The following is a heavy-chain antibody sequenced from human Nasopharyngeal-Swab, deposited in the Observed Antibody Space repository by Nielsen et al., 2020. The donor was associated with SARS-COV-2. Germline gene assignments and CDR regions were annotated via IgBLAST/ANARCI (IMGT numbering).Heavy chain of an antibody. D-gene: IGHD6-13*01. J-gene: IGHJ4*02. CDR2: INQSGST. CDR3: ARLGVGSWYPYFDY. Sequence: SETLSLTCAVYGGSFSGYYWSWIRQPPGKGLEWIGEINQSGSTNYNPSLKSRVTISVDTSKNQFSLKLSSVTAADTAVYYCARLGVGSWYPYFDYWGQGTLVTVSS. V-gene: IGHV4-34*01. CDR1: GGSFSGYY.